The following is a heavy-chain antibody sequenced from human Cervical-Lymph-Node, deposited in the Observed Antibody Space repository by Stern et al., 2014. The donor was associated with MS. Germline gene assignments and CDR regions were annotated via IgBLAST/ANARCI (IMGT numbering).Heavy chain of an antibody. J-gene: IGHJ5*02. Sequence: QVQLVEYGAELKKPGASGKVSCKASGFALTSAGISWVRQAPGQGLEWMGWMSAYKVNPNYAQRFQDRFNMTTDTSTSTAYMELRSLRSDDTAVYYCARHSIKGYNCFDTWGQGTLVTVSS. V-gene: IGHV1-18*01. CDR1: GFALTSAG. D-gene: IGHD1-14*01. CDR2: MSAYKVNP. CDR3: ARHSIKGYNCFDT.